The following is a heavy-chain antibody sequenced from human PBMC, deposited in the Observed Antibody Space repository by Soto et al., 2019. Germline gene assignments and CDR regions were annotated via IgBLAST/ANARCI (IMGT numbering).Heavy chain of an antibody. CDR3: ASRDMAGAFDI. V-gene: IGHV5-51*01. CDR1: GYSFTIYC. J-gene: IGHJ3*02. Sequence: PGESLKSSCKGSGYSFTIYCIGWVLQMPGKGLEWMGIIYPGDSDTRYSPSFQGQVTISADKSISTAYLQWSSLKASDTAMYYCASRDMAGAFDIWGQGTMVTVSS. CDR2: IYPGDSDT. D-gene: IGHD3-10*01.